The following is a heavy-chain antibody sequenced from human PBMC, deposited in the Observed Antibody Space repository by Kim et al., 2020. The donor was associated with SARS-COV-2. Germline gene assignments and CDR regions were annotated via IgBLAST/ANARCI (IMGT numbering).Heavy chain of an antibody. CDR2: ISGSGGST. J-gene: IGHJ4*02. Sequence: GGSLRLSCAASGFTFSSYAMSWVRQAPGKGLEWVSAISGSGGSTYYADSVKGRFTISRDNSKNTLYLQMNSLRAEDTAVYYCAKEGAYNWNDLILFYFDYWGQGTLVTVSS. CDR1: GFTFSSYA. CDR3: AKEGAYNWNDLILFYFDY. V-gene: IGHV3-23*01. D-gene: IGHD1-20*01.